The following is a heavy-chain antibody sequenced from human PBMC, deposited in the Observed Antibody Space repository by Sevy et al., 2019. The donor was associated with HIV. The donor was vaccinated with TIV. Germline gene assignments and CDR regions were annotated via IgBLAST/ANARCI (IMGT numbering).Heavy chain of an antibody. CDR2: EAGSGGST. D-gene: IGHD2-21*02. Sequence: GGSLRLSCAASGFTFSIYAMNWVRQAPGKGLEWVSGEAGSGGSTYHADSVKGRFSISRDDSKGTLYLQMNGLRAEDTAVYYCAKDLGDPVAFDIWGQGTMVTVSS. V-gene: IGHV3-23*01. J-gene: IGHJ3*02. CDR3: AKDLGDPVAFDI. CDR1: GFTFSIYA.